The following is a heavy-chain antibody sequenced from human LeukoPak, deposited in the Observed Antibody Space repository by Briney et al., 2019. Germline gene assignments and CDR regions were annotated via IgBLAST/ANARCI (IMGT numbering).Heavy chain of an antibody. CDR1: GFSFSSYS. J-gene: IGHJ4*02. CDR3: ARDRHRYHYDGSGYPPY. D-gene: IGHD3-22*01. Sequence: GGSLRLSCTASGFSFSSYSMIWVRQAPGKGLEWVSYITSSSTTIYYADSVKGRFAISRDNAKNSLYLQMNSLRAEDTAVYYCARDRHRYHYDGSGYPPYWGQGTLVTVSS. CDR2: ITSSSTTI. V-gene: IGHV3-48*01.